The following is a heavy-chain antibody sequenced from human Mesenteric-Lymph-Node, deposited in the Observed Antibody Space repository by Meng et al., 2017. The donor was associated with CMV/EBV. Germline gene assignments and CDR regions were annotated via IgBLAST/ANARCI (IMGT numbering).Heavy chain of an antibody. CDR3: VRPLHCTNGVCTENY. CDR2: IKEDGSET. CDR1: GFTFSTYA. J-gene: IGHJ4*02. Sequence: GGSLRLSCAASGFTFSTYAMAWVRQAPGKGLEWVADIKEDGSETYYADSVRGRLIVSRDNAKSLLFLQMNSLRAEDTAVYYCVRPLHCTNGVCTENYWGQGTLVTVSS. D-gene: IGHD2-8*01. V-gene: IGHV3-7*01.